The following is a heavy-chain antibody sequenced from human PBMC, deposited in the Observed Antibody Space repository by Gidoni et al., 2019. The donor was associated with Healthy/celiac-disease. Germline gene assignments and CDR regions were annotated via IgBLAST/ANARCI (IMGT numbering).Heavy chain of an antibody. J-gene: IGHJ6*02. CDR2: IIPILGIA. V-gene: IGHV1-69*04. Sequence: QVQLLQSGAEGQKPGSSVKVSCKASGATFSSYALRWVRQAPGQGLAWMGRIIPILGIANYAQKCQGRVTITADKSTSTAYMELSSLRSEDTAVYYCARDERYYGSGSYTAYYGMDVWGQGTTVTVSS. CDR3: ARDERYYGSGSYTAYYGMDV. CDR1: GATFSSYA. D-gene: IGHD3-10*01.